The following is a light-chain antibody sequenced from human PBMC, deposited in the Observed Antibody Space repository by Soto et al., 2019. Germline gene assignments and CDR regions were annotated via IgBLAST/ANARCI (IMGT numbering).Light chain of an antibody. J-gene: IGKJ5*01. CDR1: QSVTNRY. V-gene: IGKV3D-20*02. CDR2: GAS. Sequence: EIVLTQSPGTLSLSPGERATLSCRAIQSVTNRYLAWYRQKPGQAPRLLIFGASKRASGIPVRFTGSGSGTDFILTISNIEAEDVAIYYCQQRKKWPPITFGQGTRLEIK. CDR3: QQRKKWPPIT.